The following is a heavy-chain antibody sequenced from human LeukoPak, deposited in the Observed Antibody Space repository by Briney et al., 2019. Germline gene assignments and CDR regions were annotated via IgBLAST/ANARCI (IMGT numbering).Heavy chain of an antibody. CDR2: IYYSGST. J-gene: IGHJ3*02. CDR1: GGSISSYY. D-gene: IGHD3-22*01. V-gene: IGHV4-59*01. Sequence: PSETLSLTCTVSGGSISSYYWSWIRQPPGKGLEWIGYIYYSGSTNYNPSLKSRVTISVDTSKNQFSLKLSSVTAADTAVYYCARDSSGYYFGEGDAFDIWDQGTMVTVSS. CDR3: ARDSSGYYFGEGDAFDI.